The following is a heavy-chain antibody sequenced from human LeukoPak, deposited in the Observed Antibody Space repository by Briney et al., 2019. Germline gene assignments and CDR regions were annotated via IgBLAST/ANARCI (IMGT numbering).Heavy chain of an antibody. CDR2: IYYSGST. CDR1: GGSISSSSYY. D-gene: IGHD2-2*01. J-gene: IGHJ3*02. V-gene: IGHV4-39*07. Sequence: SETLSLTCTVSGGSISSSSYYWGWIRQPPGKGLEWIGSIYYSGSTYYNPSLKSRVTISVDTSKNQFSLKLSSVTAADTAVYYCARGAVVAWFAFDIWGQGTMVTVSS. CDR3: ARGAVVAWFAFDI.